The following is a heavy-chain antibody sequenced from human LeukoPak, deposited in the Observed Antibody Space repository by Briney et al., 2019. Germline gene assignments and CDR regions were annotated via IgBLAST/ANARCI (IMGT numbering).Heavy chain of an antibody. D-gene: IGHD4-17*01. Sequence: SETLSLTCSVSGGSISGYRWSWIRQPPGKGLEWIGRIGPSGVTTYNPSLNGRVTISADTSGNLFSLRLTSVTASDTAIYYCARRRGDYGEGEFPYWGPGILVSVSA. J-gene: IGHJ4*02. V-gene: IGHV4-4*08. CDR2: IGPSGVT. CDR1: GGSISGYR. CDR3: ARRRGDYGEGEFPY.